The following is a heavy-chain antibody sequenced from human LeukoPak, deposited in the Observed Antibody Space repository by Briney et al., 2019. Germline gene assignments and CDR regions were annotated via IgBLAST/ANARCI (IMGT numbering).Heavy chain of an antibody. V-gene: IGHV1-46*01. CDR3: ARGPHSRANYYYYGMDV. Sequence: ASVKVSCKASGYTFTSYYMHWVRQAPGQGLEWMGIINPSGGSTSYAQKFQGRVTMNRDTSTSTVYMELSSLRSEDTAVYYCARGPHSRANYYYYGMDVWGQGTTVTVSS. CDR2: INPSGGST. J-gene: IGHJ6*02. CDR1: GYTFTSYY.